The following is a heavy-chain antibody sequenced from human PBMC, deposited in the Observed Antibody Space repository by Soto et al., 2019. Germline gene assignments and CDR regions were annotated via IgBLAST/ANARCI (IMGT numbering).Heavy chain of an antibody. Sequence: ASVKVSCKASGGTFSSYTISWVRQAPGQGLEWMGRIIPILGIANYAQKFQGRVTITADKSTSTAYMELSSLRSEDTAVYYCARDPALVRGVIGYYYGMDVWGQGTTVTVSS. CDR2: IIPILGIA. V-gene: IGHV1-69*04. J-gene: IGHJ6*02. D-gene: IGHD3-10*01. CDR3: ARDPALVRGVIGYYYGMDV. CDR1: GGTFSSYT.